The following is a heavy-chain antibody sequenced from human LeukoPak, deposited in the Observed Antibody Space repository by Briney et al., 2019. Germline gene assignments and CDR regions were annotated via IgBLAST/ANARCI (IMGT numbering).Heavy chain of an antibody. CDR1: RYTFSSYD. D-gene: IGHD3-22*01. Sequence: ASVKVTCKASRYTFSSYDINWVREAAGQGLEWMGWMNPNTGRTGFAQKFQGRLTMTRDTSISTAYMELSSLRSEDTAVYYCARLSQTPDYYSSGGYYYLGYWGQGTPVTVSS. J-gene: IGHJ4*02. CDR3: ARLSQTPDYYSSGGYYYLGY. V-gene: IGHV1-8*01. CDR2: MNPNTGRT.